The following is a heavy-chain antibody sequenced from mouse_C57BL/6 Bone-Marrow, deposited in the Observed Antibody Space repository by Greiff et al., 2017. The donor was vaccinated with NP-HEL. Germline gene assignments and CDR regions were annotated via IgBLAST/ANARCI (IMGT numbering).Heavy chain of an antibody. Sequence: QVQLKQSGAELARPGASVKLSCKASGYTFTSYGISWVKQRTGQGLEWIGEIYPRSGNTYYNEKFKGKATLTADKYSSTAYMELRSLTSEDSAVYFCARRGLRRGPWFAYWGQGTLVTVSA. J-gene: IGHJ3*01. V-gene: IGHV1-81*01. CDR1: GYTFTSYG. CDR2: IYPRSGNT. CDR3: ARRGLRRGPWFAY. D-gene: IGHD2-4*01.